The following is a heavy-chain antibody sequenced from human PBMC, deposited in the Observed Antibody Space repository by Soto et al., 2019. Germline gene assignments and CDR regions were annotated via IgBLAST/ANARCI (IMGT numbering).Heavy chain of an antibody. V-gene: IGHV1-46*01. CDR3: ARDSSPYYYDSRGYYGY. CDR1: GYTFTSYY. Sequence: ASVKVSCKASGYTFTSYYMHCVRHAPGQGLELIGIINPSVGRPSYVQKFHGSVTMTRDTSTSTVYMELSRLRSEDTAVYYCARDSSPYYYDSRGYYGYWGQGALVTVSS. J-gene: IGHJ4*02. D-gene: IGHD3-22*01. CDR2: INPSVGRP.